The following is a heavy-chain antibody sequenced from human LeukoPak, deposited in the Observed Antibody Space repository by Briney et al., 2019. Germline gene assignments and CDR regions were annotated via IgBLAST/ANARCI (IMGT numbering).Heavy chain of an antibody. CDR1: GGSMTGYH. J-gene: IGHJ3*02. CDR3: ARGPYSYDSSGAFDI. D-gene: IGHD3-22*01. V-gene: IGHV4-59*08. CDR2: IYYSGST. Sequence: PSETLSLTCTVSGGSMTGYHWTWIRQSPGKGLEWIGYIYYSGSTNYNPSLKSRVTISVDTSKNQFSLKLSSVTAADTAVYFCARGPYSYDSSGAFDIWGQGTMVTVSS.